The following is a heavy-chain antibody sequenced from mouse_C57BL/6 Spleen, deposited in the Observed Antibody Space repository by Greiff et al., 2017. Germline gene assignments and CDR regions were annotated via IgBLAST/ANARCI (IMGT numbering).Heavy chain of an antibody. D-gene: IGHD1-1*01. CDR1: GYTFTDYY. CDR3: ARGYYGSTVDY. J-gene: IGHJ2*01. CDR2: INPNNGGT. Sequence: EVQLQQSGPELVKPGASVKMSCKASGYTFTDYYMHWVKQSHGKSLEWIGYINPNNGGTSYNQKFKGKATLTVNKSSSTAYMELRSLTSEDSAVYYCARGYYGSTVDYWGQGTTLTVSS. V-gene: IGHV1-22*01.